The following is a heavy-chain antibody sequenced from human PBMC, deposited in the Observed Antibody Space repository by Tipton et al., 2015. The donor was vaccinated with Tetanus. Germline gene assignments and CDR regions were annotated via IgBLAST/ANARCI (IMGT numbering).Heavy chain of an antibody. J-gene: IGHJ4*02. Sequence: TLSLTCTVSGDSISSYYWSWIRQPAGKGLEWIGHISNGNTDYVPSLKGRLTLSADTSKNQISLNLRSVTAADAGIYFCARGITDGYNRRFDYWGQGTLVAVSS. V-gene: IGHV4-4*07. CDR3: ARGITDGYNRRFDY. D-gene: IGHD5-24*01. CDR1: GDSISSYY. CDR2: ISNGNT.